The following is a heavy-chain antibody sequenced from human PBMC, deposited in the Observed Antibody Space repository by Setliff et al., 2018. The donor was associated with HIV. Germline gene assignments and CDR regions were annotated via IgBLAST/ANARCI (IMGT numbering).Heavy chain of an antibody. CDR1: GYTFTNYY. J-gene: IGHJ4*02. D-gene: IGHD3-22*01. CDR2: INPSVGST. CDR3: ARDEGFDSSGYYLGTFDY. Sequence: GASVKVSCKASGYTFTNYYIHWVRQAPGQGLEWMGMINPSVGSTSHAQNFQGRVTITGDTSASTAYMELRSLRSDDTAVYYCARDEGFDSSGYYLGTFDYWGQGTLVTVSS. V-gene: IGHV1-46*01.